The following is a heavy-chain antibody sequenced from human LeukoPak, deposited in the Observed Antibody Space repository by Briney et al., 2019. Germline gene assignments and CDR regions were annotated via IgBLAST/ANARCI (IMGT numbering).Heavy chain of an antibody. CDR1: GFSFTNYW. CDR2: VKEDGTTK. D-gene: IGHD2-15*01. CDR3: VSQEVVPH. Sequence: QPGGSLRLSCAASGFSFTNYWMSWVRQAPGKGLEWVANVKEDGTTKQYVDSVKGRFTISRDNAKNSLYLQMDGLRAEDTAVYYCVSQEVVPHWGQGTLVSVSS. J-gene: IGHJ4*02. V-gene: IGHV3-7*01.